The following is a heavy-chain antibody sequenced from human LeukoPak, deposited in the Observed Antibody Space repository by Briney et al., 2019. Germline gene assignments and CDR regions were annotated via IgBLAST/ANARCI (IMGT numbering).Heavy chain of an antibody. Sequence: SGPVLVKPTETLTLTCTVSGFSLKNVRMGVSWIRQPPGKALEWLVHIFSNDEKSYSTSLRGRLTVSRDTSTSQVVLTMTNMDPVDTATYYCARTYDYYGSATYDYWGQGTPVTVSS. J-gene: IGHJ4*02. V-gene: IGHV2-26*01. D-gene: IGHD3-10*01. CDR3: ARTYDYYGSATYDY. CDR1: GFSLKNVRMG. CDR2: IFSNDEK.